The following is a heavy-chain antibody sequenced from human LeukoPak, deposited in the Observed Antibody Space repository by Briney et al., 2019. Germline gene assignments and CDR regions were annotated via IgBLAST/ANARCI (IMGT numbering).Heavy chain of an antibody. J-gene: IGHJ6*03. V-gene: IGHV1-2*02. Sequence: ASVKVSSKASGYTFTAYYIHWVRQAPGQGLEWMGWINPNSGGTNYAQKFQGRVTMTRDTSISTAYMELSRLRSDDTAVYYCARWYYYYYYIDVWGKGTTVTVSS. CDR2: INPNSGGT. CDR3: ARWYYYYYYIDV. CDR1: GYTFTAYY.